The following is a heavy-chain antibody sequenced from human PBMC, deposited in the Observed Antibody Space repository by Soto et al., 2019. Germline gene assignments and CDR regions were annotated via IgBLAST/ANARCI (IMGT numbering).Heavy chain of an antibody. J-gene: IGHJ4*02. D-gene: IGHD6-13*01. CDR3: ARDAAAGLNDY. CDR2: ISAYNGNT. CDR1: GYTFTSYG. Sequence: QVQLVQSGAEVKKPGASVKVSCKASGYTFTSYGITWLRQAPGQGLEWMGWISAYNGNTKYVQKFQGRVTMTTDTSTSTAYMELRSLRSDDTAVYYCARDAAAGLNDYWGQGTLVTVSS. V-gene: IGHV1-18*01.